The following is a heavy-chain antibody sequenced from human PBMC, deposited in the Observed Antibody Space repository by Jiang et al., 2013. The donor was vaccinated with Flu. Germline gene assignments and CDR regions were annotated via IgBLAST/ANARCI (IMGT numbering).Heavy chain of an antibody. CDR3: ARPGVPGGYAGYDSSGHHYDVGAFDI. V-gene: IGHV5-51*01. D-gene: IGHD3-22*01. CDR2: IYPGDSDT. Sequence: SCKGSGYSFTSYWIGWVRQMPGKGLEWMGIIYPGDSDTRYSPSFQGHVTISADKSISTAYLQWSTLKASDTAMYFCARPGVPGGYAGYDSSGHHYDVGAFDIWG. J-gene: IGHJ3*02. CDR1: GYSFTSYW.